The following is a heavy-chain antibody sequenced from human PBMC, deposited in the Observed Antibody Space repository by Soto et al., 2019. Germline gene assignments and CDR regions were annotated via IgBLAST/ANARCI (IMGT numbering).Heavy chain of an antibody. CDR2: IFNSGST. CDR1: GGSISGYY. J-gene: IGHJ3*02. Sequence: QVQLQESGPGLVKASETLSLTCTVSGGSISGYYWSWIRQPPGKGLEWIAYIFNSGSTNYNPSLKRRITISVDTSKNQFSLKLSSVTAADTAVYYCARQLISSGWYGGFDIWGQGTMVTVSS. CDR3: ARQLISSGWYGGFDI. V-gene: IGHV4-59*08. D-gene: IGHD6-19*01.